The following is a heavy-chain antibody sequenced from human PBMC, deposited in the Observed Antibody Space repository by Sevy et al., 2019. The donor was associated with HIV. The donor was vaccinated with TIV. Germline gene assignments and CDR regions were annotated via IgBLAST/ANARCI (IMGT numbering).Heavy chain of an antibody. CDR1: GFTFCSHW. D-gene: IGHD3-3*01. CDR3: ARGQLLQFLEWPSYGQDV. V-gene: IGHV3-74*01. Sequence: GGSLRLSCTVSGFTFCSHWMFWVRQAPGKGLVWVSHINSHGTVTNYADSVKGRFAISRDNTKNTIYLQMNSMRAEDTAVYYCARGQLLQFLEWPSYGQDVWGQGTTVTVSS. J-gene: IGHJ6*02. CDR2: INSHGTVT.